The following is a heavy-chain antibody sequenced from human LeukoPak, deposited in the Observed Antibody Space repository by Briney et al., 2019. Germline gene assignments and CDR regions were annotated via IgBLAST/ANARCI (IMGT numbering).Heavy chain of an antibody. V-gene: IGHV3-7*01. Sequence: GGSLRLSCVASGFTLSSRDWMTWVRQAPGKGLEWVANIKQDGSEKNYVDSVKGRFTISRDNAKNSVDLQMNSLRAEDTAVYYCAKVRWGSDNALDSWGQGTLVTGSS. J-gene: IGHJ4*02. D-gene: IGHD3-16*01. CDR1: GFTLSSRDW. CDR3: AKVRWGSDNALDS. CDR2: IKQDGSEK.